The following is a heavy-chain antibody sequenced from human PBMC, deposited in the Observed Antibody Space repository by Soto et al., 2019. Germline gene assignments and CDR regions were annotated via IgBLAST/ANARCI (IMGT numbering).Heavy chain of an antibody. D-gene: IGHD5-18*01. J-gene: IGHJ6*02. CDR1: VYTVPSYY. CDR2: INPSGGST. Sequence: TSAQVSCQASVYTVPSYYMHCVRQAPGQGLEWMGIINPSGGSTSYAQKFQGRVTMTRDTSTSTVYMDLSSLRAEDTALYSCAKARRDLDTSNAMDVWGRGPTVTVSS. V-gene: IGHV1-46*01. CDR3: AKARRDLDTSNAMDV.